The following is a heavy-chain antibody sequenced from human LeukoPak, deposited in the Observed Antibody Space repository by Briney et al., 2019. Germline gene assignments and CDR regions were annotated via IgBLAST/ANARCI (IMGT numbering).Heavy chain of an antibody. V-gene: IGHV3-23*01. CDR2: ISNDGGT. J-gene: IGHJ5*02. CDR1: GFIFNNFG. CDR3: AKGSSGYFADL. D-gene: IGHD3-22*01. Sequence: GGSLRLSCTASGFIFNNFGLMWVRQAPGKGLEWVSAISNDGGTTYADFVKGRFTISRDNSKNTLFLQMNSLRAEDTALYYCAKGSSGYFADLWGQGTLVTVSS.